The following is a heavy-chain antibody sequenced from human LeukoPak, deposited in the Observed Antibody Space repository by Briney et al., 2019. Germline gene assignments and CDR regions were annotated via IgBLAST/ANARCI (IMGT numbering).Heavy chain of an antibody. V-gene: IGHV1-2*06. Sequence: ASVKVSCKASGYTFTGYYMHWVRQAPGQGLEWMGRINPNSGGTNYAQKFQGRVTMTRDTSISTAYMELSRLRSDDTAVYYCAREQAHMVRAHAFDIWGQGTMVTVSS. D-gene: IGHD3-10*01. CDR2: INPNSGGT. CDR3: AREQAHMVRAHAFDI. CDR1: GYTFTGYY. J-gene: IGHJ3*02.